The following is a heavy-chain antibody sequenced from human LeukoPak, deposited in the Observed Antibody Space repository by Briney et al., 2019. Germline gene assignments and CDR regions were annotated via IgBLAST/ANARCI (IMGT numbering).Heavy chain of an antibody. CDR1: GGSISSYY. D-gene: IGHD6-19*01. Sequence: SETLSLTCTVSGGSISSYYWSWIRQPPGKGLEWIGYSYYSGSTNDNPSLKGRVTISVDTSKNQFSLKLSSVTAADTAVYYCARGRGLVLDYWGQGTLVTVSS. J-gene: IGHJ4*02. CDR2: SYYSGST. V-gene: IGHV4-59*01. CDR3: ARGRGLVLDY.